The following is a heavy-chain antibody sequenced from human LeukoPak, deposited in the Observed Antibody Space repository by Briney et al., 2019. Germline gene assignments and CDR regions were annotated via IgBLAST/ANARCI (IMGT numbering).Heavy chain of an antibody. CDR3: ARDRHGDYYYYYGMDV. Sequence: GGSLRLSCAASGFTFSSYGMHWVRQAPGKGLEWVAVIWYDGSNKYYADSVKGRFTISRDNSKNTLYLQMNSLRAEDTAVYYCARDRHGDYYYYYGMDVWGQGTTVTVSS. J-gene: IGHJ6*02. D-gene: IGHD4-17*01. CDR2: IWYDGSNK. CDR1: GFTFSSYG. V-gene: IGHV3-33*01.